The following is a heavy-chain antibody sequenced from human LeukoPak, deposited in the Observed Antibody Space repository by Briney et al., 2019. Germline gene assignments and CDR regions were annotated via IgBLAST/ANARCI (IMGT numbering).Heavy chain of an antibody. V-gene: IGHV4-31*11. CDR1: GGSISSGGYS. CDR3: AREGSGIDY. CDR2: IYYSGST. J-gene: IGHJ4*02. Sequence: SQTLSLTCAVSGGSISSGGYSWSWIRQPPGKGLEWIGYIYYSGSTYYNPSLKSRVIMSVDTSKNQVSLKLSAVTAADTAVYYCAREGSGIDYWGQGTQVTVSS. D-gene: IGHD1-14*01.